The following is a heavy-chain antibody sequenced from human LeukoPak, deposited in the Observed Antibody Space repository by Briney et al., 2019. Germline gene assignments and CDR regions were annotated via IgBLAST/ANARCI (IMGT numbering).Heavy chain of an antibody. Sequence: PSETLSLTCTVSGGSISSGDYYWSWIRQPPGKGLEWIGHTHYSGITYYSPSLKSRLTISVDTSKNQFSLKLSSVTAADTAVYHCARVAVAGFDYYYYMDVWGKGTTVTVSS. D-gene: IGHD6-19*01. V-gene: IGHV4-30-4*08. CDR1: GGSISSGDYY. CDR2: THYSGIT. CDR3: ARVAVAGFDYYYYMDV. J-gene: IGHJ6*03.